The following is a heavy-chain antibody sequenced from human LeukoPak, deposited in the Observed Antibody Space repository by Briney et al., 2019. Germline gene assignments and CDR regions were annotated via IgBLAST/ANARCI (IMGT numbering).Heavy chain of an antibody. Sequence: PSETLSLTCAGYGGSFSGYYWSWIRQPPGKGLEWVGDINHSGSTNYNPPLKSRVTISVDPSKNQFSLKLSSVTAADTAVYYCARGGRIVVVPAARRFDPWGQGTLVTVSS. CDR1: GGSFSGYY. CDR2: INHSGST. J-gene: IGHJ5*02. V-gene: IGHV4-34*01. CDR3: ARGGRIVVVPAARRFDP. D-gene: IGHD2-2*01.